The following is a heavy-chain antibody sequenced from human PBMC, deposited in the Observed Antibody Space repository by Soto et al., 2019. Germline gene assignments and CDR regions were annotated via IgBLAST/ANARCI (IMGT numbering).Heavy chain of an antibody. CDR3: VYCRGGCYSGRGFDF. Sequence: EVQLVESGGGLVQPGGSLRLSCVVSELSFSTYWMHWVRQVPGKGLVWVSRINNDASSTTYADSVKGRFTISRDNAKHTVYLQMSSMRAEASAVYDCVYCRGGCYSGRGFDFWGQGTPVTVSS. D-gene: IGHD2-21*02. CDR1: ELSFSTYW. CDR2: INNDASST. V-gene: IGHV3-74*03. J-gene: IGHJ4*02.